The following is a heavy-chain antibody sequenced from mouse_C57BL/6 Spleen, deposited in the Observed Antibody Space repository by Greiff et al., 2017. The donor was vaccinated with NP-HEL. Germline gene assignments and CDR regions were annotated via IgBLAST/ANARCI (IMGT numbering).Heavy chain of an antibody. CDR3: ARNLHGSSSTFDY. Sequence: VQLQQSGAELAKPGASVKLSCKASGYTFTSYWMHWVKQRPGQGLEWIGYINPSSGYTKYNQKFKDKATLTADKSSSTAYMQPSSLTYEDSAVYYCARNLHGSSSTFDYWGQGTTLTVSS. CDR1: GYTFTSYW. CDR2: INPSSGYT. D-gene: IGHD1-1*01. J-gene: IGHJ2*01. V-gene: IGHV1-7*01.